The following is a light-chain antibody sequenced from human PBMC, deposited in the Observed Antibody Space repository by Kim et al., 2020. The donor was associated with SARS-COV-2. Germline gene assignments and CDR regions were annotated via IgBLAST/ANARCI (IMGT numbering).Light chain of an antibody. V-gene: IGLV1-40*01. Sequence: RVTISCTGSSSNIGAYYDVHWYQQLPGRAPKLLIYDNINRPSGVPDRISGSKSGTSASLVITGLQAEDEAVYYCQSYDRSLSGSVFGGGTKVTVL. CDR1: SSNIGAYYD. CDR2: DNI. CDR3: QSYDRSLSGSV. J-gene: IGLJ3*02.